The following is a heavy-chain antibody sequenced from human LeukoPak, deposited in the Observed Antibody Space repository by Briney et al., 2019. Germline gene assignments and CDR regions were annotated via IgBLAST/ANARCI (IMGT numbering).Heavy chain of an antibody. CDR3: ARHFTVWRDYYYYMDG. D-gene: IGHD3-16*01. CDR1: GYSFTSYW. J-gene: IGHJ6*03. Sequence: GEPLKISCKGSGYSFTSYWIGWVRQMPGKGLRWLGIIYPGDSDTRYSPSFQGQVTISADNSISTAYLQWSSLKASDTAMYNCARHFTVWRDYYYYMDGGGKGTTVTASS. CDR2: IYPGDSDT. V-gene: IGHV5-51*01.